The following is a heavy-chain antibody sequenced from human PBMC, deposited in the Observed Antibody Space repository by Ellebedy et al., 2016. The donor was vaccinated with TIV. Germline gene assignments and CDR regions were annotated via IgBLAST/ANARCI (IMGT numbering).Heavy chain of an antibody. CDR2: IKQDGSEK. CDR3: ARDLAWFDP. V-gene: IGHV3-7*03. Sequence: GESLKISCTDSGFTLNNYWMSWVRQAPGKGLEWVANIKQDGSEKYYVDSVKGRFTISRDNTRNSLYLQMNSLRAEDTAVYYCARDLAWFDPWGQGTLVTVSS. CDR1: GFTLNNYW. J-gene: IGHJ5*02.